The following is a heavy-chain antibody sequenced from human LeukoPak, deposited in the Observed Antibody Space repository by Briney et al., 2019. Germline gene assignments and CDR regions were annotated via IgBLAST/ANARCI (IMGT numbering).Heavy chain of an antibody. CDR2: LYTSGIT. Sequence: SETLSLTCTVSGGSISSGSYYWSWIRQPAGKGLEWIGRLYTSGITNYNPSLKSRATISVDTSKNQFSLKLSSVTAADTAVYYCARDGSSMGFDPWGQGTLVTVSS. D-gene: IGHD2-8*01. J-gene: IGHJ5*02. CDR1: GGSISSGSYY. CDR3: ARDGSSMGFDP. V-gene: IGHV4-61*02.